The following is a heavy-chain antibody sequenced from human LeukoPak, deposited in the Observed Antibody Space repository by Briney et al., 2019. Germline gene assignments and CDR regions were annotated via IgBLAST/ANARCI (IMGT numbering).Heavy chain of an antibody. J-gene: IGHJ4*02. D-gene: IGHD5-12*01. CDR1: GYTFTGYY. V-gene: IGHV1-2*02. CDR2: INPNSGDT. Sequence: ASVKVSCKASGYTFTGYYMHWVRQAPGQGLEWMGWINPNSGDTNYAQKFQGMVTMTRDTSIRTAYMELSGPRSDDTAVYYCAKNPYEYYFDYWGQGTLVTVSS. CDR3: AKNPYEYYFDY.